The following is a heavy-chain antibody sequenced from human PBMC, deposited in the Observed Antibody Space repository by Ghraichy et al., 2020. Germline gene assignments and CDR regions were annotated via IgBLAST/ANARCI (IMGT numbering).Heavy chain of an antibody. J-gene: IGHJ5*02. CDR2: ISGSGGST. CDR1: GFTFSSYA. V-gene: IGHV3-23*01. D-gene: IGHD2-8*01. Sequence: GGTLRLSCAASGFTFSSYAMSWVRQAPGKGLEWVSAISGSGGSTYYADSVKGRFTISRDNSKNTLYLQMNSLRAEDTAVYYCAKDPGVVGCMGFDPWGQGTLVTVSS. CDR3: AKDPGVVGCMGFDP.